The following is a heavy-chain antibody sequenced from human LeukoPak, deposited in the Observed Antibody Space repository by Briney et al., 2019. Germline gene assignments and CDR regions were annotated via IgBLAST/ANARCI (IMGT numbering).Heavy chain of an antibody. D-gene: IGHD3-22*01. Sequence: GGSLRLSCAASGFTFSTYAMSWVRQAPGKGLEWVSTISGSGGSTYYADSVKGRFPISRDNSKNTLYLQMNSLRAEDTAVYYCAKGRGLYYYDSSGYLDYYGMDVWGQGTTVTVSS. V-gene: IGHV3-23*01. CDR3: AKGRGLYYYDSSGYLDYYGMDV. CDR2: ISGSGGST. J-gene: IGHJ6*02. CDR1: GFTFSTYA.